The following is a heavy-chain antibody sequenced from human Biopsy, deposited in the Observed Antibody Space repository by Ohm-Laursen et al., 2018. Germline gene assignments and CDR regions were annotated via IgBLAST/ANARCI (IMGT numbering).Heavy chain of an antibody. Sequence: GTLSLTCTVSGGSFTGHYWTWIRQPPGKGLEWIGHISHTGYTSYNSSLKSRVTISADTSKNQFSLRLSSVTAADTAVYYCALGGGSYVNFDYWGQGTLVTVSS. CDR2: ISHTGYT. CDR3: ALGGGSYVNFDY. J-gene: IGHJ4*02. CDR1: GGSFTGHY. D-gene: IGHD1-26*01. V-gene: IGHV4-59*11.